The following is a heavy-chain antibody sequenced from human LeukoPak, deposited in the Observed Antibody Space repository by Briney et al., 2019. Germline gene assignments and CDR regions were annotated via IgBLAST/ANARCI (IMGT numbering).Heavy chain of an antibody. D-gene: IGHD2-2*01. CDR2: INHSGST. CDR1: GGSFSGYY. J-gene: IGHJ5*02. Sequence: PSETLSLTCAVYGGSFSGYYWSWIRQPPGKGLKWIGEINHSGSTNYNPSLKSRVTISVDTSKNQFSLKLSSVTAADTAVYYCARGRPPAASNWFDPWGQGTLVTVSS. CDR3: ARGRPPAASNWFDP. V-gene: IGHV4-34*01.